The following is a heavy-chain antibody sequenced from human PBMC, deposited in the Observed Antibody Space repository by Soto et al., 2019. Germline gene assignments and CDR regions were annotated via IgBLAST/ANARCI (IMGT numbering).Heavy chain of an antibody. Sequence: SETLSLTCTVSGGSINTFYWSWVRQPAGKGLEWIGRIFSSGSTIFNPSLESRVAMSVDTSKNHFSLNLSSVTAADMAVYYCAREGSYSAYNFAHGIQLWSFDFWGQGALVTVSS. V-gene: IGHV4-4*07. J-gene: IGHJ4*02. CDR2: IFSSGST. CDR1: GGSINTFY. CDR3: AREGSYSAYNFAHGIQLWSFDF. D-gene: IGHD5-12*01.